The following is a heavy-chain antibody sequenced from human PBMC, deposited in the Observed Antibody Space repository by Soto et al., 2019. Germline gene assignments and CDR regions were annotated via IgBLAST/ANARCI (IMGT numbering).Heavy chain of an antibody. CDR1: GDTFSFYT. Sequence: QVQLVQSGAELKKPGSSVKVSCKASGDTFSFYTINWVRQAPGLGLEWMGRVNPILSMSNYAQKFQGRVTMNADKCMSTAYMELRSLRSDDTAFYYCATSYGSGYRAVDYWGQGALVTVSS. J-gene: IGHJ4*02. V-gene: IGHV1-69*02. CDR2: VNPILSMS. D-gene: IGHD3-10*01. CDR3: ATSYGSGYRAVDY.